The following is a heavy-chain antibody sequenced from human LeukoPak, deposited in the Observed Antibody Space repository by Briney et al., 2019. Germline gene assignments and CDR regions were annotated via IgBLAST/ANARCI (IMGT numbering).Heavy chain of an antibody. J-gene: IGHJ4*02. CDR3: AMVSRFDY. CDR2: IYYSGST. D-gene: IGHD5-18*01. CDR1: GGSFSGYY. Sequence: PSETLSLTCAVYGGSFSGYYWSWIRQPPGKGLEWIGSIYYSGSTYYNPSLKSRVTISVDTSKNQFSLKLSSVTAADTAVYYCAMVSRFDYWGQGTLVTVSS. V-gene: IGHV4-34*01.